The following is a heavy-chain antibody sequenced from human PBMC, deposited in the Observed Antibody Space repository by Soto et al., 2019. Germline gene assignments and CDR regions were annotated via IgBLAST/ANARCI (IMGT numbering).Heavy chain of an antibody. CDR2: IYYSGST. J-gene: IGHJ5*02. CDR3: ARHKIVVVIGWFDP. V-gene: IGHV4-39*01. Sequence: SETLSLTCTVSGGSISSSSYYWCWIRQAPGKGLEWIGSIYYSGSTYYNPSLKSRVTISVDTSKNQFSLKLSSVTAADTAVYYCARHKIVVVIGWFDPWGQGTLVTVSS. CDR1: GGSISSSSYY. D-gene: IGHD3-22*01.